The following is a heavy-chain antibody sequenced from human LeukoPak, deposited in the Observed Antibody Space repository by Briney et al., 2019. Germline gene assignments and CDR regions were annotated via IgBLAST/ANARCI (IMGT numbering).Heavy chain of an antibody. J-gene: IGHJ4*02. CDR3: ARYRVGSGGSTNY. D-gene: IGHD2-15*01. V-gene: IGHV3-30*01. Sequence: GGFLRLSCEASGLTFSSYAMHWVRQAPGKGLEWVAVISYDGSNKYYADSVKGRFTISRDNSKNTVHLQMNSLRAEDTAVYYCARYRVGSGGSTNYWGQGTLVTVSS. CDR1: GLTFSSYA. CDR2: ISYDGSNK.